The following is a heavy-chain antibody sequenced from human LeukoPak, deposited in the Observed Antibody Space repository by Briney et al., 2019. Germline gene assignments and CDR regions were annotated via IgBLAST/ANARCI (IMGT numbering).Heavy chain of an antibody. CDR1: GGSISSSSYY. J-gene: IGHJ5*02. D-gene: IGHD2-21*01. Sequence: SETLSLTCTVSGGSISSSSYYWGWIRQPPGKGLEWIGSIYHSGSTYYNPSLKSRVTISVDTSKNQFSLKLSSVTAADTAVYYCARDSVKGEAPGWFDPWGQGTLVTVSS. V-gene: IGHV4-39*07. CDR2: IYHSGST. CDR3: ARDSVKGEAPGWFDP.